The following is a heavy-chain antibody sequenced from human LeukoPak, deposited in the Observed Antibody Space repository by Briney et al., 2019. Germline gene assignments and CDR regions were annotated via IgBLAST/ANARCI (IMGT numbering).Heavy chain of an antibody. D-gene: IGHD6-25*01. Sequence: SQTLSLTCTVSGGSISSGGYYWTWIRQPPGKGLEWIGEINHSGSTDYNPSLKSRVTISVDTSKNQFSLKLNSVTAADTAVYYCARGQLRLSNWGQGSLVIVSS. CDR1: GGSISSGGYY. CDR2: INHSGST. J-gene: IGHJ4*02. V-gene: IGHV4-30-2*01. CDR3: ARGQLRLSN.